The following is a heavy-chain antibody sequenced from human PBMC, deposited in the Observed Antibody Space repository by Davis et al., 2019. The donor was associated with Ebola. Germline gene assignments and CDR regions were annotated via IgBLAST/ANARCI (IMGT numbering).Heavy chain of an antibody. D-gene: IGHD5-12*01. V-gene: IGHV6-1*01. CDR1: GDSVSGNSGA. CDR2: TYYSSKWFN. CDR3: ARGWLRSAFDQ. J-gene: IGHJ4*02. Sequence: HSQTLSLTCAISGDSVSGNSGAWNWIRQSPSRGLEWLGRTYYSSKWFNDYAVSVKSRITISADTAKNQLSLHLDSVTPEDTAVYYCARGWLRSAFDQWGQGTLVTVSS.